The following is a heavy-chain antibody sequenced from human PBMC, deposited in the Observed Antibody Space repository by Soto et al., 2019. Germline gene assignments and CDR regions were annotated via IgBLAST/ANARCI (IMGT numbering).Heavy chain of an antibody. CDR1: GASLSDNY. J-gene: IGHJ4*02. CDR2: INHSGNT. D-gene: IGHD5-12*01. Sequence: SETLSLTCAVYGASLSDNYCNWLRQPPGKGLEWIGEINHSGNTNYNPSLRSRVTISIDTSKNQLSLNLRSVSAADTAVYYCAREKGYISGPKNFDYWGQGTLVTVSS. V-gene: IGHV4-34*01. CDR3: AREKGYISGPKNFDY.